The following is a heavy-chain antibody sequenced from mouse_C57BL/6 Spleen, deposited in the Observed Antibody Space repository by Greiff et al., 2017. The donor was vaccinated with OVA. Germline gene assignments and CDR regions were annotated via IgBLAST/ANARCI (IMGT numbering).Heavy chain of an antibody. CDR3: ARGDSYDYGSSRIDY. J-gene: IGHJ2*01. CDR2: IYPGDGDT. Sequence: VQLQQSGAELVKPGASVKISCKASGYAFSSYWMNWVKQRPGKGLEWIGQIYPGDGDTTYNGKFKGKATLTADQSSSTAYMQLSSLTSEDYAVYYGARGDSYDYGSSRIDYWGQGTTLTVSA. D-gene: IGHD1-1*01. V-gene: IGHV1-80*01. CDR1: GYAFSSYW.